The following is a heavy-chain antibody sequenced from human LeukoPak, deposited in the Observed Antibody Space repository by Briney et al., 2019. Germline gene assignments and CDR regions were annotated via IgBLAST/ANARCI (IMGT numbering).Heavy chain of an antibody. CDR3: ARVPYGNYHYYYMDV. V-gene: IGHV3-53*01. CDR2: IYTGSST. CDR1: GFTICTSY. Sequence: GGSLRLSCAASGFTICTSYMSWVRQAPGKGLEWVSLIYTGSSTYYTNSVKGRFTISRDNSKNTVYLQMNSLRAEDTAVYYCARVPYGNYHYYYMDVWGKGATVSVSS. D-gene: IGHD3-10*01. J-gene: IGHJ6*03.